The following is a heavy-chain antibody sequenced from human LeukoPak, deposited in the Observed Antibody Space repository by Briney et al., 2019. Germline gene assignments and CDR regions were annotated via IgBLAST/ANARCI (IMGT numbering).Heavy chain of an antibody. Sequence: ASVKVSCKAFGYTFTGYGISWVGQAPGQGLEWMGWISAYNGNTNYAQKLQGRVTMTTDTSTSTAYMELRSLRSDDTAVYYCARDGDYDILTRLRDYYYCMDVWGQGTTVTVSS. CDR1: GYTFTGYG. J-gene: IGHJ6*02. CDR3: ARDGDYDILTRLRDYYYCMDV. D-gene: IGHD3-9*01. V-gene: IGHV1-18*01. CDR2: ISAYNGNT.